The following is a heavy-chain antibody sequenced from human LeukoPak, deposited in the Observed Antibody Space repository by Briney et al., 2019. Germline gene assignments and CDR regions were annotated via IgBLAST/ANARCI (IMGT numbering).Heavy chain of an antibody. D-gene: IGHD3-10*01. V-gene: IGHV4-34*01. CDR1: GGSFSGYY. J-gene: IGHJ4*02. Sequence: PSETLSLTCAVYGGSFSGYYWSWIRQPPGKGLEWIGEINHSGSTNYNPSLKSRVTISVDTSKNQFSLKLSSVTAADTAVHYCARGTKGSGIDYWGQGTLVTVSS. CDR3: ARGTKGSGIDY. CDR2: INHSGST.